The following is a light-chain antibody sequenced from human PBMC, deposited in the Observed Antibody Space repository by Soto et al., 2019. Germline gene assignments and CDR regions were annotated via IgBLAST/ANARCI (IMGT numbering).Light chain of an antibody. Sequence: QSALTQPASVSGSPGQSITISCTGTTSDVGTYDYVSWYQHQPGKAPKVMIYEVSNRPSGVSDRFSGSKSGNTASLTISGLQAEDESDYYCNSYTTSSTWVFGGGTKVTVL. CDR2: EVS. CDR3: NSYTTSSTWV. V-gene: IGLV2-14*01. J-gene: IGLJ3*02. CDR1: TSDVGTYDY.